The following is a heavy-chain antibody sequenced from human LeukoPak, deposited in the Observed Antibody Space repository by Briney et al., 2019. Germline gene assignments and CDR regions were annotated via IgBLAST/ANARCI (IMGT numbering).Heavy chain of an antibody. CDR1: GGSFSGYY. Sequence: SETLSLTCAVYGGSFSGYYWSWIRQPPGKGLEWIGEIDHSGSTNYNPSLKSRVTISVDTSKNQFSLKLSSVTAADTAVYYCASLLTTWGQGTLVTVSS. CDR3: ASLLTT. V-gene: IGHV4-34*01. J-gene: IGHJ5*02. CDR2: IDHSGST. D-gene: IGHD3-16*01.